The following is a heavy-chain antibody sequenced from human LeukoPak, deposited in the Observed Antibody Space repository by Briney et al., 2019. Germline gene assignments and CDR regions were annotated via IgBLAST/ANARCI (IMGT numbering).Heavy chain of an antibody. CDR2: MNPNNGNT. J-gene: IGHJ6*03. CDR1: GYTFTSYD. CDR3: ARAPSIFGASMYYYYMDV. V-gene: IGHV1-8*03. D-gene: IGHD3-3*01. Sequence: ASVKVSCKASGYTFTSYDINWVRQATGQGLEWMGWMNPNNGNTGYAQKFQGRVTITRNTSISTAYMELSDLRSDDTAVYYCARAPSIFGASMYYYYMDVWGKGTTVTVSS.